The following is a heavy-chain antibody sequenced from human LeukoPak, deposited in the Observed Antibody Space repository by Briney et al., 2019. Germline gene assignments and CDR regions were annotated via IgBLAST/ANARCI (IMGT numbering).Heavy chain of an antibody. V-gene: IGHV3-64*02. Sequence: PGGSLRLSCAGSGFTFSNYSMRWIRQAPGKGLQYVSVISGDGGRSFYAESVKGRFTISRDNSKNTLYLQMNSLRVEDMVVYYCAREDYMDVWGKGTTVIVTS. CDR1: GFTFSNYS. CDR3: AREDYMDV. CDR2: ISGDGGRS. J-gene: IGHJ6*03.